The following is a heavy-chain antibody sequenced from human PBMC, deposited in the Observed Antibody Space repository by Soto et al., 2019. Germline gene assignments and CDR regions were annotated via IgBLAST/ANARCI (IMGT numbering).Heavy chain of an antibody. D-gene: IGHD6-19*01. CDR3: AKGLAVAWPYYYGMVF. CDR1: GFTFSSYA. Sequence: EVQVLESGGGLAQPGGSLRLSCATSGFTFSSYAMTWVRQAPGKGLEWVSSISGSGDYTYYADSVKGRFTISRDNSKNTLYLQMNSLRAEDTAVSYGAKGLAVAWPYYYGMVFGGQCTTLTVS. J-gene: IGHJ6*02. V-gene: IGHV3-23*01. CDR2: ISGSGDYT.